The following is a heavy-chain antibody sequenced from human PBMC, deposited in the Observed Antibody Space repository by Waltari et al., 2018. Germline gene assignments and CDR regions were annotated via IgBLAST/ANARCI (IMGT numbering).Heavy chain of an antibody. CDR2: ITYDGSNK. CDR1: GFTFSSYG. D-gene: IGHD6-19*01. J-gene: IGHJ4*02. CDR3: ARDVGIAVAGTGGFDY. V-gene: IGHV3-30*03. Sequence: QVQLVESGGGVVQPGRSLRLSCAASGFTFSSYGMHWVRQAPGKGLEWVAVITYDGSNKYYADSVKGRFTISRDNSKNSLYLQMNSLRAEDTAVYYCARDVGIAVAGTGGFDYWGQGTLVTVSS.